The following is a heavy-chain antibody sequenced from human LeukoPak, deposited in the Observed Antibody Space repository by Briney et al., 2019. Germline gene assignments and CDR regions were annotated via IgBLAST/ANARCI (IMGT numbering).Heavy chain of an antibody. J-gene: IGHJ6*02. CDR1: GFTFTSCA. CDR2: IVVGSGNT. CDR3: AAMGIAVPGGEYYYYYYGMDV. Sequence: GTSVKVSCKASGFTFTSCAVQWVRQARGQRLEWIGWIVVGSGNTNYAQKFQERVTITRDMSTSTAYMELSSLRSEDTAVYYCAAMGIAVPGGEYYYYYYGMDVWGQGTTVTVSS. D-gene: IGHD6-19*01. V-gene: IGHV1-58*01.